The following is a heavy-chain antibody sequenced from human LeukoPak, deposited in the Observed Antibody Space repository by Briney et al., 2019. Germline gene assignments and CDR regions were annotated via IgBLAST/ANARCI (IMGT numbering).Heavy chain of an antibody. V-gene: IGHV4-59*12. D-gene: IGHD6-13*01. CDR3: ARISWDKQQLIYYYYYMDV. CDR2: IYYSGST. CDR1: GGSISSYY. J-gene: IGHJ6*03. Sequence: SETLSLTCTVSGGSISSYYWSWIRQPPGKGLEWIGYIYYSGSTYYNPSLKSRVTISVDTSKNQFSLKLTSVTAADTAVYYCARISWDKQQLIYYYYYMDVWGKGTTVTVSS.